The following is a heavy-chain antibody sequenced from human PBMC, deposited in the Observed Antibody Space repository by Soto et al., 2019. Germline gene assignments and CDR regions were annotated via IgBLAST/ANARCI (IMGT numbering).Heavy chain of an antibody. CDR3: ARNINSGSYYYFDY. CDR1: GFTFSNFA. J-gene: IGHJ4*02. V-gene: IGHV3-23*01. D-gene: IGHD1-26*01. Sequence: EVQLLESGGGLVQPGGSLRLSCAASGFTFSNFAMIWVRQAPGKGLDWVSAIRGSGADTYYADSVKGRFTISRDNSKNTLYLQKNSLRAEDTAIYYCARNINSGSYYYFDYWGQGTLITVSS. CDR2: IRGSGADT.